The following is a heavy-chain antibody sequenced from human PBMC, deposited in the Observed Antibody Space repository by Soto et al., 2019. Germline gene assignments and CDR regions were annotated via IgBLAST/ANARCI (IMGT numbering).Heavy chain of an antibody. CDR3: ARDPDSSGWYDY. J-gene: IGHJ4*02. Sequence: QVQLVASGGGVVQPGRSLRLSCAASGFTFSSYGMHWVRQAPGKGLEWVAVIWYDGSNKYYADSVKGRFTISRDNSKNTLYLQMNSLRAEDTAVYYCARDPDSSGWYDYWGQGTLVTVSS. CDR2: IWYDGSNK. D-gene: IGHD6-19*01. CDR1: GFTFSSYG. V-gene: IGHV3-33*01.